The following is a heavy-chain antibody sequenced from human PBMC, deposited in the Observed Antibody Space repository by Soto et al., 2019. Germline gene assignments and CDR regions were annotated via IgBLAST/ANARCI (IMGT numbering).Heavy chain of an antibody. D-gene: IGHD3-22*01. J-gene: IGHJ4*02. Sequence: EVPLVESGGGLVQPGGSLRLSCAASGFTVSSNYMSWVRQAPGKGLEWVSVIYSGGSTYYADSVKGRFTISRDNSKNTLYLQMNSLRAEDTAVYYCARDAHYYDSSGYYYEGGYWGQGTLVTVSS. CDR3: ARDAHYYDSSGYYYEGGY. CDR2: IYSGGST. CDR1: GFTVSSNY. V-gene: IGHV3-66*01.